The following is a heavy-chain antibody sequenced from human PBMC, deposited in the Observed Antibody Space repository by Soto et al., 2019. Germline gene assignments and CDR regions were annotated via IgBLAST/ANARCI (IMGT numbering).Heavy chain of an antibody. CDR2: IHAGDGKT. CDR1: GYIFMNYA. V-gene: IGHV1-3*01. CDR3: ARVPRYTSDMVEVPAVMYEEWFDP. Sequence: QVHLVQSGAEVKKPGASVKVSCKSSGYIFMNYAIHWVRQAPGQGFEWMGWIHAGDGKTKYPQSLQGRVTITRDTAASTVYMELSGLTSEDQAVYYCARVPRYTSDMVEVPAVMYEEWFDPWGQGTLVTVSS. J-gene: IGHJ5*02. D-gene: IGHD2-8*02.